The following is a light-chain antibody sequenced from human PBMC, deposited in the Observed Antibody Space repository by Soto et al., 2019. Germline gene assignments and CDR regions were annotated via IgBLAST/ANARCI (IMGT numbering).Light chain of an antibody. CDR1: QSISSY. CDR3: QQSYSTPFT. J-gene: IGKJ3*01. V-gene: IGKV1-39*01. CDR2: AAS. Sequence: DIQMTQSPSSLSASVGDRVTITCRASQSISSYLNWYQQKPGKAPKLLIYAASSLQSGVPSRFSGSGSGTVFTLTISSLQPEDFATDYCQQSYSTPFTFGPGTKVDIK.